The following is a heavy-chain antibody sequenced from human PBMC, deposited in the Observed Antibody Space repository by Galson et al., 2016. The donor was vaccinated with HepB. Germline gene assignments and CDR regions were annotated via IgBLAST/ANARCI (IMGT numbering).Heavy chain of an antibody. D-gene: IGHD3-10*01. CDR3: ARAVMLGRGMDI. CDR2: TFYRSTWEN. V-gene: IGHV6-1*01. J-gene: IGHJ6*02. Sequence: CAISGDSVYNNGAAWVWIRQSPSRGLEWLGRTFYRSTWENHYTGSVRNRITISPDTSRNQFSLHLNSVTPEDTAVYYCARAVMLGRGMDIWGQGTTVTVSS. CDR1: GDSVYNNGAA.